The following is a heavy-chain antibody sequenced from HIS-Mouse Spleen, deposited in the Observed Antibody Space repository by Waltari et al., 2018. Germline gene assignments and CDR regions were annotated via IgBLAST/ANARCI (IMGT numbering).Heavy chain of an antibody. D-gene: IGHD4-17*01. V-gene: IGHV1-2*02. Sequence: QVQLVQSGAEVKKPGASGKVTCKASGNPFTGEYTHWVRQAPGQGLEWMGWINPNSGGTNYAQKFQGRVTMTRDTSISTAYMELSRLRSDDTAVYYCARQRTRDYVAFDIWGQGTMVTVSS. CDR2: INPNSGGT. CDR3: ARQRTRDYVAFDI. J-gene: IGHJ3*02. CDR1: GNPFTGEY.